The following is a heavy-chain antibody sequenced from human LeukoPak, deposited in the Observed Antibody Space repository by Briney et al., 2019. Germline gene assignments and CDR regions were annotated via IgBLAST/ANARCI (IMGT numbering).Heavy chain of an antibody. D-gene: IGHD5-18*01. V-gene: IGHV1-18*01. CDR1: GYTFTSYG. CDR3: ASPGRGYSHGDFDY. CDR2: ISAYNGNT. J-gene: IGHJ4*02. Sequence: GASVKVSCKASGYTFTSYGISWVRQAPGQGLEWMGWISAYNGNTNYAQKLQGRVTMTTDTSTSTAYMELRSLRSDDTAVYYCASPGRGYSHGDFDYWGQGTLVTVSS.